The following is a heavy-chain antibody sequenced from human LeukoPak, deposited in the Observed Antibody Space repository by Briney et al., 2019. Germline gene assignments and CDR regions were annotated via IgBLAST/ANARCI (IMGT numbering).Heavy chain of an antibody. CDR3: ARSIAAAGTWWFDP. J-gene: IGHJ5*02. Sequence: ASVKVSCKASGYTFTSYGISWVRQAPGQGFEWMGWISAYNGNTNYAQKLQGRVTMTTDTSTSTAYMELRSLRSDDTAVYYCARSIAAAGTWWFDPWGQGTLVTVSS. CDR2: ISAYNGNT. CDR1: GYTFTSYG. D-gene: IGHD6-13*01. V-gene: IGHV1-18*04.